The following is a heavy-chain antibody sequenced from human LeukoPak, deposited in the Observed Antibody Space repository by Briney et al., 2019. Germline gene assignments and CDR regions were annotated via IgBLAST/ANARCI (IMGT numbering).Heavy chain of an antibody. CDR1: GGSISSSSYY. CDR2: IYYSGST. J-gene: IGHJ4*02. CDR3: ARHPQRLRLRVYYFDY. D-gene: IGHD5-12*01. Sequence: PSETLSLTCTVSGGSISSSSYYWGWIRQPPGKGLEWIARIYYSGSTYYNPSLKSRVTISVDTSKNQFSLKLSSVTAADTAVYYCARHPQRLRLRVYYFDYWGQGTLVTVSS. V-gene: IGHV4-39*01.